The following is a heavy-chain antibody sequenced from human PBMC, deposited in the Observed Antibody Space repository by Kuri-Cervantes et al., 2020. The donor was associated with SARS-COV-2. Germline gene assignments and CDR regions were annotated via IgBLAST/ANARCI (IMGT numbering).Heavy chain of an antibody. J-gene: IGHJ4*02. Sequence: ETLSLTCTVSGGSISSYYWSWVRQAPGKGLEWVSAISGSGGSTYYADSVKGRFTISRDNSKNTLYLQMNSLRAEDTAVYYCAKSSSWYFDYWGQGTLVTVSS. CDR2: ISGSGGST. CDR3: AKSSSWYFDY. D-gene: IGHD6-13*01. CDR1: GGSISSYY. V-gene: IGHV3-23*01.